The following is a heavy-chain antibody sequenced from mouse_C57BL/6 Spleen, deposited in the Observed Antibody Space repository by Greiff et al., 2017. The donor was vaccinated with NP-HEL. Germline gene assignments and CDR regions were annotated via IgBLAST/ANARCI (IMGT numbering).Heavy chain of an antibody. Sequence: EVQLQESGPGLVKPSQSLSLTCSVTGYSITSGYYWNWIRQFPGNKLEWMGYISYDGSNNYNPSLKNRISITRDTSKNQFFLKLNSVTTEDTATYYCARGDYDPFAYWGQGTLVTVSA. CDR1: GYSITSGYY. CDR3: ARGDYDPFAY. J-gene: IGHJ3*01. D-gene: IGHD2-4*01. V-gene: IGHV3-6*01. CDR2: ISYDGSN.